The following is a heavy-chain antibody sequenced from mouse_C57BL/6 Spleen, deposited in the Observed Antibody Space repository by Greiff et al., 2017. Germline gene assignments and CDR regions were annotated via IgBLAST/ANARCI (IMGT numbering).Heavy chain of an antibody. D-gene: IGHD4-1*01. CDR1: GYTFTSYW. Sequence: VQLQQPGAELVKPGASVKLSCKASGYTFTSYWMQWVKQRPGQGLEWIGEIDPSDGYTNYNQKFKGKATMTVDKSSSTAYMQLCSLTSEDSAVYYCARSGTGTSLLDYWGQGTTLTVSS. J-gene: IGHJ2*01. V-gene: IGHV1-50*01. CDR3: ARSGTGTSLLDY. CDR2: IDPSDGYT.